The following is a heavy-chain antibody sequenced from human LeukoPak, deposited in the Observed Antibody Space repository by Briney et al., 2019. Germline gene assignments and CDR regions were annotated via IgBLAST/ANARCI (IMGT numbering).Heavy chain of an antibody. V-gene: IGHV4-59*08. CDR3: ARHGSVSSGALV. Sequence: SETLSLTCAVSGGSINNYFWSWIRQPPGKGLEWIGYISYSGSTNYNPSLKSRVTISVDTSKNQFSLKLSSVTAADTAVYYCARHGSVSSGALVWGQGTLVTVSS. D-gene: IGHD3-22*01. CDR1: GGSINNYF. J-gene: IGHJ4*02. CDR2: ISYSGST.